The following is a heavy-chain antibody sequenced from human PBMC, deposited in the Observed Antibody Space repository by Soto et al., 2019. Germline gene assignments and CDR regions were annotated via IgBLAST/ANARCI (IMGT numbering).Heavy chain of an antibody. Sequence: ASVKVSCKASGYTFTSYAMLWVRNDPGQRLEWMGWINAGNGNTKYSQKFQGRVTITRDTSASTAYMELSSLRSEDTAMYYCARRLNQFLGLLEWSWGQGTLVTVSS. D-gene: IGHD3-3*01. CDR1: GYTFTSYA. J-gene: IGHJ5*02. CDR2: INAGNGNT. V-gene: IGHV1-3*01. CDR3: ARRLNQFLGLLEWS.